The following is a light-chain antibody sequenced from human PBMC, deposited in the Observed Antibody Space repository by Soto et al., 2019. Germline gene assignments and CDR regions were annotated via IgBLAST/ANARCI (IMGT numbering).Light chain of an antibody. CDR1: QSVYSY. Sequence: EILLTQSPGTLSLSPGERATLSCRASQSVYSYLAWYQQRPGQAPRLLIYDAPNRATGIPARFSGSGSGTDFTLTIGSLEPEDFAAYYCQQRSNWPLTFGGGTKV. J-gene: IGKJ4*01. V-gene: IGKV3-11*01. CDR2: DAP. CDR3: QQRSNWPLT.